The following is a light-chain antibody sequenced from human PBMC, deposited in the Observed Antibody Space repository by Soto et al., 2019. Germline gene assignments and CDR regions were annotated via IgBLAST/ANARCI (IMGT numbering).Light chain of an antibody. J-gene: IGKJ1*01. V-gene: IGKV3-11*01. Sequence: EIVLTQSPATLSLSPGERATLSCRASQSVSSYFAWYQQKPGQAPRLLIYDASNRATGIPARFSGSGSGTDFTLTISSLEPADFAVYYCQQRGNWPVTFGQGTSVDIK. CDR3: QQRGNWPVT. CDR2: DAS. CDR1: QSVSSY.